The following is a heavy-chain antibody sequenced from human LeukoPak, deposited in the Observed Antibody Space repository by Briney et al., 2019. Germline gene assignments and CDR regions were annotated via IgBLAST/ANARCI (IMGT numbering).Heavy chain of an antibody. Sequence: KTGGSLRLSCAASGFTFSSYAMSWVRQAPGKGLEWVSAISGSGGSTYYADSAKGRFTISRDNSKNTLYLQMNSLRAEDTAIYYCAKDATPNYYDSTLGAFDIWGQGTMVTVSS. V-gene: IGHV3-23*01. D-gene: IGHD3-22*01. J-gene: IGHJ3*02. CDR2: ISGSGGST. CDR1: GFTFSSYA. CDR3: AKDATPNYYDSTLGAFDI.